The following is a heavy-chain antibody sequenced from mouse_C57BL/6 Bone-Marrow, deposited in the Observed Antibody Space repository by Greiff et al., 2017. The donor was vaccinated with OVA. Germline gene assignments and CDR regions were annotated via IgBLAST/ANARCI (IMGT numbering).Heavy chain of an antibody. Sequence: EVQLQQSGPELVKPGASVKIPCKASGYTFTDYNMDWVKQSHGKSLEWIGDINPNNGGTIYNQKFKGKATLTVDKSSSTAYMELRSLTSEDTAVYYCARENFITTVVATNWYFDVWGTGTTVTVSS. CDR2: INPNNGGT. CDR1: GYTFTDYN. CDR3: ARENFITTVVATNWYFDV. D-gene: IGHD1-1*01. J-gene: IGHJ1*03. V-gene: IGHV1-18*01.